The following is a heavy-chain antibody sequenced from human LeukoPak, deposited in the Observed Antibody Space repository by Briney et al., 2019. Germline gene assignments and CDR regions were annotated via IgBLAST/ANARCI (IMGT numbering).Heavy chain of an antibody. CDR2: IYYSGST. CDR1: GGSICSSSYY. J-gene: IGHJ4*02. Sequence: PSETLSLTCTVSGGSICSSSYYWGWIRQPPGKGLERIGSIYYSGSTYYNPSLKSRVTISVDTSKNQFSLKLSSVTAADTAVYYCARHQHYYDSSGYYYWGQGTLVTVSS. V-gene: IGHV4-39*01. CDR3: ARHQHYYDSSGYYY. D-gene: IGHD3-22*01.